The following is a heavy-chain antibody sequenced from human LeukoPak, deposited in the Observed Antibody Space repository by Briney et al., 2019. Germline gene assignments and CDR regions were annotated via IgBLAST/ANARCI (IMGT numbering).Heavy chain of an antibody. D-gene: IGHD3-22*01. CDR3: ARGSYDSSGYYPWYFDY. Sequence: SETLSLTRAVYGGSFSGYYWSWIRQPPGKGLEWIGEINHSGSTNYNPSLKSRVTISVDTSKNQFSLKLSSVTAADTAVYYCARGSYDSSGYYPWYFDYWGQGTLVTVSS. V-gene: IGHV4-34*01. CDR2: INHSGST. J-gene: IGHJ4*02. CDR1: GGSFSGYY.